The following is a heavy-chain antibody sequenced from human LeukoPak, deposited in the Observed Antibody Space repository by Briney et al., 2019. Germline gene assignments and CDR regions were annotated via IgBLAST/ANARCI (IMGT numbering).Heavy chain of an antibody. J-gene: IGHJ6*03. D-gene: IGHD2-2*01. Sequence: SVKVSCKASGGTFSSYAISWVRQAPGQGLEWMGRIIPILGIANYAQKFQGRVTITTDESTSTAYMELSSLRSEDTAVYYCASHTLRQLVVVPAASSYYYYMDVWGKGTTVTVSS. CDR3: ASHTLRQLVVVPAASSYYYYMDV. CDR1: GGTFSSYA. CDR2: IIPILGIA. V-gene: IGHV1-69*04.